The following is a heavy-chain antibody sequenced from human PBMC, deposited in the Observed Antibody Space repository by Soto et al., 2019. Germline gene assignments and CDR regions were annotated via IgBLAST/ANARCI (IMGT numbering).Heavy chain of an antibody. D-gene: IGHD5-12*01. CDR3: ARGKWLRSSFDY. J-gene: IGHJ4*02. CDR2: INHSGST. Sequence: QVQLQQWGAGLLKPSETLSLTCAVYGGSFSGYHWSWIRQPPGKGLEWIGEINHSGSTNYNPSLKSRVTMSVDTSKNQFSLKLSSVTDADTAVHYSARGKWLRSSFDYWGQGTLVTVSS. CDR1: GGSFSGYH. V-gene: IGHV4-34*01.